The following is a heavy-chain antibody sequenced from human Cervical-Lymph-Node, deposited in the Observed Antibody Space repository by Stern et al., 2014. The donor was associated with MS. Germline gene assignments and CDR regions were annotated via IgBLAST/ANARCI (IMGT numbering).Heavy chain of an antibody. D-gene: IGHD2-15*01. Sequence: VQLVESGPGLVKPSETLSLTCTVSGGSLRSYYWNWIRQAPGKGLEWLGVISQTGSVNYHPSLSSRVAMSVDTSKNQFSLTVSSVTAADTAVYYCAREGEYCSGSRCYPFLDYWGQGTLVTVSS. J-gene: IGHJ4*02. V-gene: IGHV4-59*01. CDR3: AREGEYCSGSRCYPFLDY. CDR1: GGSLRSYY. CDR2: ISQTGSV.